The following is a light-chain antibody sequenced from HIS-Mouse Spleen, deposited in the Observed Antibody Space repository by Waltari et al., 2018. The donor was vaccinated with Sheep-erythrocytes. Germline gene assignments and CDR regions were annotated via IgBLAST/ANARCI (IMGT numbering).Light chain of an antibody. Sequence: DIQMTQSPSSLSASVGDRVTITCRASQSISSYLNWYQQKPGKAPELLIYAASTLQSGVPSRFSGSGSGTDCTLTISCLQSEDFATYYCQQYYSFPFTFGPGTKVDIK. CDR1: QSISSY. J-gene: IGKJ3*01. CDR2: AAS. V-gene: IGKV1-39*01. CDR3: QQYYSFPFT.